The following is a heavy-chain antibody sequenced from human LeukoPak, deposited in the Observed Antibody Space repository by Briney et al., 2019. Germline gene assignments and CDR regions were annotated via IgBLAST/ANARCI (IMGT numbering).Heavy chain of an antibody. Sequence: ASVKVSCKASGYTFTSYGISWVRQAPGQGLEWMGWISAYNGNTNYAQKLQGRVTMTTDTSTSTAHMELRSLRSDDTAVYYCARDWYYDFWSGYYSDYWGQGTLVTVSS. D-gene: IGHD3-3*01. J-gene: IGHJ4*02. CDR3: ARDWYYDFWSGYYSDY. V-gene: IGHV1-18*01. CDR1: GYTFTSYG. CDR2: ISAYNGNT.